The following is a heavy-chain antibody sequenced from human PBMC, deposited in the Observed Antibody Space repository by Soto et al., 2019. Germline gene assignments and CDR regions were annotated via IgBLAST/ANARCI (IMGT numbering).Heavy chain of an antibody. Sequence: GGSLRLSCAASGFTFDDYAMHWVRQAPGKGLEWVSGISWNSGSIGYADSVKGRFTISRDNAKNSLYLQMNSLRAEDTALYYCAKDFEAVPAAMDYWGQGTLVTVSS. CDR1: GFTFDDYA. J-gene: IGHJ4*02. V-gene: IGHV3-9*01. D-gene: IGHD2-2*01. CDR3: AKDFEAVPAAMDY. CDR2: ISWNSGSI.